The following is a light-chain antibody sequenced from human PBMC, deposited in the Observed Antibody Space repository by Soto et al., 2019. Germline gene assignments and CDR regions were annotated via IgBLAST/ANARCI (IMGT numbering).Light chain of an antibody. Sequence: QSVLTQPASVSGSPGQSITISCTGTSSDVGGYNYVSWYQQHPGKAPKLIIHEVINRPSGLSTRFSGSKSGNTASLTISGLQAEDEGDYYCSSYSASSTLVLFGGGTQLTVL. CDR2: EVI. J-gene: IGLJ2*01. V-gene: IGLV2-14*01. CDR3: SSYSASSTLVL. CDR1: SSDVGGYNY.